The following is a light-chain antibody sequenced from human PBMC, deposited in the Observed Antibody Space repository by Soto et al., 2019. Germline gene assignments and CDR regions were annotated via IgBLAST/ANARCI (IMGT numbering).Light chain of an antibody. J-gene: IGKJ4*01. V-gene: IGKV1-5*01. Sequence: DIQMTQSPSTLSASVGDRVTITCRASQSISKYLAWYQQKPGKAPKLLIYDASSLESGVPSRFSGSRSGTELTVTISSLQPDDCEAYDCQQYNSAPFTFGGGTKVDIK. CDR1: QSISKY. CDR2: DAS. CDR3: QQYNSAPFT.